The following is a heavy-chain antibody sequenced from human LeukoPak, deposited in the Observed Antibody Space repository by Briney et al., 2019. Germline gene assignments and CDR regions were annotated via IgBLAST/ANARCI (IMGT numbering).Heavy chain of an antibody. CDR1: GYTFTSYA. J-gene: IGHJ5*02. V-gene: IGHV1-8*02. CDR3: ARPTYGSGSYYTS. D-gene: IGHD3-10*01. Sequence: ASVKVSCKASGYTFTSYAMNWVRQATGQGLEWMGWMNPNSGNTGYAQKFQGRVTMTRNTSISTAYMELSSLRSEDTAVYYCARPTYGSGSYYTSWGQGTLVTVSS. CDR2: MNPNSGNT.